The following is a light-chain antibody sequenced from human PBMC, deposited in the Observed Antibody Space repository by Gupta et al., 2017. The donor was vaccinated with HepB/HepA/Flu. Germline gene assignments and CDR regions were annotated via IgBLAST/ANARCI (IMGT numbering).Light chain of an antibody. CDR1: QSVSIY. Sequence: EIVLTQLPATLSLSPGERATLSCRASQSVSIYLAWYQHKPGQPPRLLIYDASNRAKGIRARFSGSGGGTDVNLTISSRDPEDYEVYYCQHRSKGHPGISFGHGTKVEIK. V-gene: IGKV3-11*01. CDR3: QHRSKGHPGIS. CDR2: DAS. J-gene: IGKJ3*01.